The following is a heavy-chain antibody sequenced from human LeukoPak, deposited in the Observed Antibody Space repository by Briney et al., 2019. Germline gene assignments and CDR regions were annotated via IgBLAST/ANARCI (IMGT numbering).Heavy chain of an antibody. Sequence: GGSLRLSCAASGFTISDYDMHWVRQATGKSLEWVSVIGIAGDTYYVGSVKDRFTISREDAKNSLYLQMNSLRAGDTAVYYCARIPPGYYGYYFDYWGQGTLVTVSS. D-gene: IGHD3-9*01. CDR1: GFTISDYD. CDR3: ARIPPGYYGYYFDY. V-gene: IGHV3-13*01. CDR2: IGIAGDT. J-gene: IGHJ4*02.